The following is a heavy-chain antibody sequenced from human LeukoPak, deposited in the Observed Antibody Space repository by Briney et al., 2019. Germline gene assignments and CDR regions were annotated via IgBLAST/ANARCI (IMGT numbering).Heavy chain of an antibody. J-gene: IGHJ2*01. CDR3: VRGRIAARLRSFFDL. CDR2: MNPNSGNT. CDR1: GYTFTSYD. V-gene: IGHV1-8*01. D-gene: IGHD6-6*01. Sequence: ASVKVSCKASGYTFTSYDINWVRQATGQGLEWMGWMNPNSGNTGYAQKFQGRVTMTRNTSISTAYMELSSLRSEDTAVYYCVRGRIAARLRSFFDLWGRGTLVAVSS.